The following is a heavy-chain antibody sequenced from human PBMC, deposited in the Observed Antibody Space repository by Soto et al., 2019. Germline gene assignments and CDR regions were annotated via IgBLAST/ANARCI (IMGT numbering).Heavy chain of an antibody. CDR1: GFHFRNYA. D-gene: IGHD3-16*02. CDR2: ISTSGGRP. Sequence: GGSLSHSCTASGFHFRNYAMSLVRQAPRKGVEWVSSISTSGGRPYYADSVKGRFTISRDNSKNTLYLQMNSLRVEDTAVYYCAKDPDRYDYVWGTYRYIDHWGQGTLVTVSS. V-gene: IGHV3-23*01. CDR3: AKDPDRYDYVWGTYRYIDH. J-gene: IGHJ4*02.